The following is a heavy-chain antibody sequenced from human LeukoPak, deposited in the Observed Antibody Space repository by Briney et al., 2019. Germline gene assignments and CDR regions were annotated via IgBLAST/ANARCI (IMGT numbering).Heavy chain of an antibody. D-gene: IGHD4-23*01. CDR1: DGSVSSGYYY. CDR3: AKATVGKWFDP. V-gene: IGHV4-61*01. CDR2: IYYTGST. J-gene: IGHJ5*02. Sequence: KPSETLSLTCTVSDGSVSSGYYYWTWIRQPPGKGLEWIGYIYYTGSTNYNPSLKSRVTMSVDTSKNQFSLKLSSVTAADTAVYYCAKATVGKWFDPWGQGTLVTVSS.